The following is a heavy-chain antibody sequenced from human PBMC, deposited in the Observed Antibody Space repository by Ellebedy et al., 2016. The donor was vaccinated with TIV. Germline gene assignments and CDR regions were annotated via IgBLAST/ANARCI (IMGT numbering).Heavy chain of an antibody. CDR3: ARDLWDY. J-gene: IGHJ4*02. CDR1: GFTFTTDW. V-gene: IGHV3-7*01. CDR2: INSDGSNK. Sequence: GESLKISCAASGFTFTTDWMTWVRQAPGKGLEWVATINSDGSNKFYVDSVKGQFTISRDNAKKSLDLQMSSLRAEDTAVYYCARDLWDYWGQGTLVTVSS.